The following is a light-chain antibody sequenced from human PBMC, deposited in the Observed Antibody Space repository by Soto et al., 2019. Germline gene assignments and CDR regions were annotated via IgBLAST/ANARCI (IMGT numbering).Light chain of an antibody. CDR3: QHTYRAPYT. J-gene: IGKJ2*01. V-gene: IGKV1-39*01. Sequence: DIQMTQSPSSLSASVGDRVTITCRASQTIRSSLNWYQQKPGKAPNLLIYATSTLQSGVPSRFSGSGSGTEFTVTISSLQPEDFATYFCQHTYRAPYTFGQGTKLEIK. CDR1: QTIRSS. CDR2: ATS.